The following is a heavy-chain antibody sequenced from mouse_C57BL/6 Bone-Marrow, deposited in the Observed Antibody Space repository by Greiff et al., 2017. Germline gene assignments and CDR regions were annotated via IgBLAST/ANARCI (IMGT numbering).Heavy chain of an antibody. CDR3: AREGYYGSSWFAY. Sequence: QVHVKQPGAELVKPGASVKLSCKASGYTFTSYWMQWVKQRPGQGLEWIGGIDPSDSYNNYNQKFKGKATLTVDTSASTAYMQLSSLTSEDSAVYYCAREGYYGSSWFAYWGQGTLVTVSA. D-gene: IGHD1-1*01. CDR2: IDPSDSYN. CDR1: GYTFTSYW. V-gene: IGHV1-50*01. J-gene: IGHJ3*01.